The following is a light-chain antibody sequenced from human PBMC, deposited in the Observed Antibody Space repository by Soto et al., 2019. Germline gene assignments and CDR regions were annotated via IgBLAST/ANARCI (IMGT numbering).Light chain of an antibody. CDR3: LLSYNGPYV. CDR1: TGAVTNGHY. CDR2: DTT. V-gene: IGLV7-46*01. Sequence: QALVTHEPSLTVSPGCTGSLTCGSSTGAVTNGHYPYWFQQKPGQAPRTLIYDTTNRHSWTPARFSGSLLGGKAALTLSGAQPEDEAEYYCLLSYNGPYVFGTGTKVTVL. J-gene: IGLJ1*01.